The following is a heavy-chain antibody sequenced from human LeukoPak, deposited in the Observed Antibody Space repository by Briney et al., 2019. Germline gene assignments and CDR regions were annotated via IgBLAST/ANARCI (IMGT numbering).Heavy chain of an antibody. Sequence: PGGSLRLSCAASGFTFSSYWMSWVRQAPGKGLEWVANIKQDGSEKYYVDSVKGRFTISRDNAKNSLYLQMNSLRAEDTAVCYCARDDGSGWYYFDYWGQGTLVTVSS. V-gene: IGHV3-7*01. CDR1: GFTFSSYW. CDR2: IKQDGSEK. J-gene: IGHJ4*02. D-gene: IGHD6-19*01. CDR3: ARDDGSGWYYFDY.